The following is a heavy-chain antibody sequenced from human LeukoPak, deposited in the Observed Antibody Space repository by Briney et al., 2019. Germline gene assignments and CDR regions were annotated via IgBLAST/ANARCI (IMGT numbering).Heavy chain of an antibody. CDR3: ARGISGNSHWFDP. CDR2: IYSSGGT. J-gene: IGHJ5*02. D-gene: IGHD3-10*01. Sequence: SETLSLTCTVPGGSISSYYWSWIRQPAGKELEWVGRIYSSGGTKDNPSLKSRVTMSVDTSKNKFSLRRNSITAADTAVYYCARGISGNSHWFDPWGQGTLVTVSS. V-gene: IGHV4-4*07. CDR1: GGSISSYY.